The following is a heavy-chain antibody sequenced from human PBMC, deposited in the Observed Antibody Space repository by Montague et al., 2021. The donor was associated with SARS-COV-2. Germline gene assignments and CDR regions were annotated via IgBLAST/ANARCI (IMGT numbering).Heavy chain of an antibody. V-gene: IGHV4-39*01. D-gene: IGHD2-15*01. CDR2: IYYSGST. CDR1: GGSISSSSYY. CDR3: ARRKAGYCSGGSCYSAAVFDY. Sequence: SETLSLTCTVSGGSISSSSYYRGWIRQPPGKGLEWIGSIYYSGSTYYNPSLKSRVTISVDTSKNQFSLKLSSVTAADTAVYYCARRKAGYCSGGSCYSAAVFDYWGQGTLVTVSS. J-gene: IGHJ4*02.